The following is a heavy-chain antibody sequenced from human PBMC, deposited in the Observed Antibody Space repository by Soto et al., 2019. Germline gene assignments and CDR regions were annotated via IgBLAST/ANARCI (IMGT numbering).Heavy chain of an antibody. V-gene: IGHV4-30-2*01. J-gene: IGHJ5*02. CDR2: IYHSGST. Sequence: SETMSLTCAVSGGSISSGGYSWSWIQQPPGKGLEWIGYIYHSGSTYYNPSLKSRVTISVDRSKNQFSLKLSSVTAADTAVYYCARGDYYDSSGYENWFDPWGQGTLVTVSS. D-gene: IGHD3-22*01. CDR3: ARGDYYDSSGYENWFDP. CDR1: GGSISSGGYS.